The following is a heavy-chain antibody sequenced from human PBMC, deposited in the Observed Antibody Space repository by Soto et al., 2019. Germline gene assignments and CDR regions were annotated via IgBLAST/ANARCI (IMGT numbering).Heavy chain of an antibody. D-gene: IGHD6-19*01. CDR3: AKDTPGSGWLSDY. CDR2: ISGNGGT. Sequence: GGSLRLSCAASGFTFRTYAMSWVRQTPGKGLEWVSTISGNGGTSYADFVRGRFTISRDNSKNTLYLQMNSLRAEDTAIYYCAKDTPGSGWLSDYWGQGTRVTVSS. V-gene: IGHV3-23*01. CDR1: GFTFRTYA. J-gene: IGHJ4*02.